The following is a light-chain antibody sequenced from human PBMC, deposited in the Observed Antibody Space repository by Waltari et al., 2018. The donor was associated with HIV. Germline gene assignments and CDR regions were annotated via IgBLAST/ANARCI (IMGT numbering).Light chain of an antibody. Sequence: SYQLTQPPSVSVSPGQTATISCSGDALPKQYGPWYQQKAGQAPVLLIYKDTERPSGIPERFSGSSSGTTVTLTVSGVQADDEADYYCQSADSSGSSWVFGGGTKLTVL. V-gene: IGLV3-25*03. CDR1: ALPKQY. CDR2: KDT. J-gene: IGLJ3*02. CDR3: QSADSSGSSWV.